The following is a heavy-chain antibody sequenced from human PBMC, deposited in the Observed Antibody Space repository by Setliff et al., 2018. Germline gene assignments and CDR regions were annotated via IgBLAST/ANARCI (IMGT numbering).Heavy chain of an antibody. D-gene: IGHD6-13*01. J-gene: IGHJ4*02. Sequence: GASVKVSCKASGYPFTRYVIGWVRQAPGQGLEWMGWISTYNGNTNFAQRFQGRVTMTADTSMGTAYMELKSLRSDDTAVYYCARGMAAAASNPFDYWGQGTLVTVSS. CDR2: ISTYNGNT. CDR3: ARGMAAAASNPFDY. V-gene: IGHV1-18*01. CDR1: GYPFTRYV.